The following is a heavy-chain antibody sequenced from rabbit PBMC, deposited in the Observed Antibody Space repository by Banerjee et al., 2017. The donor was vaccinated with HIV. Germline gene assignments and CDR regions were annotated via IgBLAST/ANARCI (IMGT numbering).Heavy chain of an antibody. V-gene: IGHV1S43*01. CDR2: IFNSDGGT. CDR1: GIDLSSDYY. CDR3: ARDNGPGYGYTDLDL. J-gene: IGHJ4*01. Sequence: QQQLEESGGGLVKPGGTLTLTCKASGIDLSSDYYMCWVRQAPGKGLELIACIFNSDGGTWYASWAKGRFTITKTSSTTVTLQMTSLTAADTATYFCARDNGPGYGYTDLDLWGPGTLVTVS. D-gene: IGHD6-1*01.